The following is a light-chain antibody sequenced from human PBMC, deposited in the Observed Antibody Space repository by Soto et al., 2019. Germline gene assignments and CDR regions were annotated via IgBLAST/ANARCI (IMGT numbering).Light chain of an antibody. Sequence: DIQMTQSPSTLSGSVGDRVTITCRASHTISSWLAWYQQKPGKAPKLLIYKASTLKSGVPSRFSGSGSGTEFTLTISSLQSEDLAVYHCQQYNNWPRTFGQGTKVDIK. CDR3: QQYNNWPRT. V-gene: IGKV1-5*03. CDR2: KAS. CDR1: HTISSW. J-gene: IGKJ1*01.